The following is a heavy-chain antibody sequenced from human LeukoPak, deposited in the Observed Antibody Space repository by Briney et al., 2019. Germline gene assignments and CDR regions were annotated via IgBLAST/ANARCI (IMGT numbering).Heavy chain of an antibody. J-gene: IGHJ6*03. V-gene: IGHV3-7*01. Sequence: GGSLRLSCAASGFAFSSSWMSWVRQAPGKGLEWVANIKQDGSETYYVNSLKGRFTVSRDNAKNSVYLQMNNLRAEDTAVYYCARRAPGYCITTSCPDTYYYYYYMDVWGKGTTVTVSS. D-gene: IGHD2-2*01. CDR1: GFAFSSSW. CDR2: IKQDGSET. CDR3: ARRAPGYCITTSCPDTYYYYYYMDV.